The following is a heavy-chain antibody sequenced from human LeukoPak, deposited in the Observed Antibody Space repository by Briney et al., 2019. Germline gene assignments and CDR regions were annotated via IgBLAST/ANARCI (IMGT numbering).Heavy chain of an antibody. CDR1: GGSISSYY. D-gene: IGHD6-6*01. V-gene: IGHV4-59*12. Sequence: SETLSLTCTVSGGSISSYYWSWIRQPPGKGLEWIGYIYYSGSTNYNPSLKSRVTISVDRSKNQFSLKLSSVTAADTAVYYCARGMSIAARPPDYWGQGTLVTVSS. CDR2: IYYSGST. J-gene: IGHJ4*02. CDR3: ARGMSIAARPPDY.